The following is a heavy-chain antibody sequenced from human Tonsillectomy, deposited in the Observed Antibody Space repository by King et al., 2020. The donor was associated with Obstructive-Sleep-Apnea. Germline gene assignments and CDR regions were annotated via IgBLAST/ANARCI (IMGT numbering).Heavy chain of an antibody. J-gene: IGHJ4*02. CDR2: IKSKTDGGTT. CDR3: TTELWGYSYGYSPDY. Sequence: VQLVESGGGLVKPGGSLRLSCAASGFTFRNAWMSWVRKAPGKGLEWVGRIKSKTDGGTTDYAAPVKGRFTISRDDSKNTLYLQMNSLKTEDTAVYYCTTELWGYSYGYSPDYWGQGTLVTVSS. CDR1: GFTFRNAW. D-gene: IGHD5-18*01. V-gene: IGHV3-15*01.